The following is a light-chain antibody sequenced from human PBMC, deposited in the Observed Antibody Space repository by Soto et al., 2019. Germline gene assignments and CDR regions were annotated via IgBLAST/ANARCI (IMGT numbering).Light chain of an antibody. CDR1: QTLPHSNGYNY. CDR3: MQGTHWPIT. Sequence: DSVMSQSPLSLPVTPGEPASISCMSSQTLPHSNGYNYLDWYLQKPGQSPQLLIYLGSNRASGVPDRFSGSGSGTDFTLKISRVEAEDVGVYYCMQGTHWPITFGQGTRLEIK. V-gene: IGKV2-28*01. CDR2: LGS. J-gene: IGKJ5*01.